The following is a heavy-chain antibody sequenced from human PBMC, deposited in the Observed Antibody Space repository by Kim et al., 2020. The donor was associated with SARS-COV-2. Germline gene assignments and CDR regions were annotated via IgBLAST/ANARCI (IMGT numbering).Heavy chain of an antibody. J-gene: IGHJ4*02. V-gene: IGHV4-59*01. Sequence: YTPSLKRPVNISVDTSKNQFSLKLSSVTAADTAVYYCARDVGSSLAFDYWGQGTLVTVSS. CDR3: ARDVGSSLAFDY. D-gene: IGHD6-13*01.